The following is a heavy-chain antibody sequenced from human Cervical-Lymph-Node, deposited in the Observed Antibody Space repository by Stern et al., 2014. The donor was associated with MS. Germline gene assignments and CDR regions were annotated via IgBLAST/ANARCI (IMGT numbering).Heavy chain of an antibody. CDR1: GGSFKSYA. V-gene: IGHV1-69*01. D-gene: IGHD3-10*01. J-gene: IGHJ5*02. CDR2: IVPMLAKA. Sequence: QVQLVQSGAEVKKPGSSVRVSCKASGGSFKSYAFNWLRQAPGQGLEWMGDIVPMLAKANYAQKFQGRVTVTADEATNTVYMELSFLTSEDTAVYYCARERSIHYPAFAPWGQGTLVTVSS. CDR3: ARERSIHYPAFAP.